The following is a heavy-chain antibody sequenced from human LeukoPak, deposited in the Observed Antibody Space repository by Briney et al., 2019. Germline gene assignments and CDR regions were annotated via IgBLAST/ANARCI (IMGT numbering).Heavy chain of an antibody. Sequence: PGRSLRLSCAASGFTFSSYAMHWVRQAPGKGLEWVAVISYDGSNKYYADSVKGRFTISRDNSKNTLYLQMNSLSAEDTAVYYCARASLDWNDQDYWGQGTLVTVSS. CDR3: ARASLDWNDQDY. V-gene: IGHV3-30*04. J-gene: IGHJ4*02. CDR1: GFTFSSYA. D-gene: IGHD1-1*01. CDR2: ISYDGSNK.